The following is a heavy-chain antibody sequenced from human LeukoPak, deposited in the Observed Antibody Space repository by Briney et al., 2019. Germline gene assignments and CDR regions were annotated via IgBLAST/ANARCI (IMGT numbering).Heavy chain of an antibody. Sequence: PSETLSLTCAVSGYSISSGYYWGWTRQPPGKGLEWIGSIYHSGSTYYNPSLKSRVTISVDTSKNQFSLKLSSVTAADTAVYYCASVLGATTKLDYWGQGTLVTVSS. J-gene: IGHJ4*02. CDR1: GYSISSGYY. V-gene: IGHV4-38-2*01. D-gene: IGHD1-26*01. CDR3: ASVLGATTKLDY. CDR2: IYHSGST.